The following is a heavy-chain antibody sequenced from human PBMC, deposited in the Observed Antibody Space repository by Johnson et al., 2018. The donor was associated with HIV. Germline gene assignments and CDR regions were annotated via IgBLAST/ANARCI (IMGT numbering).Heavy chain of an antibody. CDR1: GFTFSSYG. Sequence: VQLVESGGGVVRPGGSLRLSCAASGFTFSSYGMHWVRQAPGKGLEWVAVVWSDGINKYYADSVKGRFTISRDNSKNTMYLRMNSLRAEDTAVYYCTKGKIGGGSYSAPDGFDMWGQGTMVTVAS. V-gene: IGHV3-33*06. CDR2: VWSDGINK. CDR3: TKGKIGGGSYSAPDGFDM. J-gene: IGHJ3*02. D-gene: IGHD3-10*01.